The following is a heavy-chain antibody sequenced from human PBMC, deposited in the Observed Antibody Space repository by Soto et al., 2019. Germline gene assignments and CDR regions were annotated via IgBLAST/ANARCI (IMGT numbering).Heavy chain of an antibody. CDR1: GFSLSTSGVG. V-gene: IGHV2-5*02. CDR2: IYWDDDK. CDR3: AHVYGGYDNFDY. J-gene: IGHJ4*02. Sequence: QITLKESGPTLVKPTQTLTLTCSFSGFSLSTSGVGVGWIRQPPGKALEWLALIYWDDDKRYSPSLKSRLTITKDTSKNQVVLTMTNMDPVDTATYYCAHVYGGYDNFDYWGQGTLVTVSS. D-gene: IGHD5-12*01.